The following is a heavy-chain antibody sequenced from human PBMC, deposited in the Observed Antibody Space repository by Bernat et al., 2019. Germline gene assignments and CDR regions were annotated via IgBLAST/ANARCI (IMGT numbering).Heavy chain of an antibody. V-gene: IGHV3-74*01. Sequence: EVQLVESGGDLVQPGGSLRLSCAASGFTFSNHWMHWVRQAPGKGLVWVSHINIDGSITSYADSVKGRFTINRDNAKNTLYLKINSLRAEETAVYYCTRSLATAVWGQGTLVTVSS. D-gene: IGHD6-13*01. CDR1: GFTFSNHW. J-gene: IGHJ4*02. CDR2: INIDGSIT. CDR3: TRSLATAV.